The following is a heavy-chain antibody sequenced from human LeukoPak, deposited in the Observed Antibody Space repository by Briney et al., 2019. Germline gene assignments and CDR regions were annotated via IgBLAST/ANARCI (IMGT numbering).Heavy chain of an antibody. Sequence: GGSLRLSCAASGFTFSSYWMHWVRQAPGKGLVWVSRINSDGSSTSYADSVKGRFTISRDNAKNSLYLQMNSLRAEDTAVYYCAMLRLFYGDFDYWGQGTLVTVSS. V-gene: IGHV3-74*01. D-gene: IGHD4-17*01. J-gene: IGHJ4*02. CDR3: AMLRLFYGDFDY. CDR1: GFTFSSYW. CDR2: INSDGSST.